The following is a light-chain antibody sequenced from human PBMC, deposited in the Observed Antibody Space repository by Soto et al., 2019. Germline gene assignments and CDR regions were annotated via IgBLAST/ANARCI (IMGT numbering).Light chain of an antibody. CDR2: GAS. V-gene: IGKV3-20*01. CDR3: QQYDSSPWT. Sequence: ETVLTQSPGTLSLSPGERATLSCMASQDIRSNYLAWYRQTPGQAPRLLIYGASKRASGIADRFSGSGSGTDFTLIISRLEPEDCALYYCQQYDSSPWTFGQGTKVEIK. CDR1: QDIRSNY. J-gene: IGKJ1*01.